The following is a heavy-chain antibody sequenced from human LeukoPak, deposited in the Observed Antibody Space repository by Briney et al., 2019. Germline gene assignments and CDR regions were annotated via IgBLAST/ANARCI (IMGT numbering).Heavy chain of an antibody. CDR3: ARGASGLTYDYGVN. Sequence: PSETLSLTCAVYGGSVSAYYWNWIRQPPGKGLEWIGEIDHSGSTNYNPSLKSRVTISVDTSKNQFSLKLSSVTAADTAVYFCARGASGLTYDYGVNWGQGTLVTVSS. V-gene: IGHV4-34*01. CDR1: GGSVSAYY. CDR2: IDHSGST. J-gene: IGHJ4*02. D-gene: IGHD4-17*01.